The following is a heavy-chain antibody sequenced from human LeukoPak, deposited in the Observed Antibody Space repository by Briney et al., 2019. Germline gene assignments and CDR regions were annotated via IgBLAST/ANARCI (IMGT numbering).Heavy chain of an antibody. CDR2: INTNTGNP. Sequence: ASVKVSCKASGYTFTGYAMNWVRQAPGQGLEWMGWINTNTGNPTYAQGFTGRFVFSLDTSVSTAYLQISSLKAEDTAVYYCARPGRYCSSTSCRHFDYWGQGTLVTVSS. J-gene: IGHJ4*02. D-gene: IGHD2-2*01. CDR3: ARPGRYCSSTSCRHFDY. V-gene: IGHV7-4-1*02. CDR1: GYTFTGYA.